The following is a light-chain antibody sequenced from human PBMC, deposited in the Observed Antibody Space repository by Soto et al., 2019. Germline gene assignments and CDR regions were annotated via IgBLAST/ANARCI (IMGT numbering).Light chain of an antibody. J-gene: IGKJ1*01. CDR2: DAS. V-gene: IGKV3-11*01. CDR3: HQYGRSGT. Sequence: EIVLNQSPTKKYCSXXEIGKISCRASHSVSSYLAWYQQKPGQAPRLLIYDASNRATGIPARFSGSGSGTDFTLTIISLEPEDFGVYYCHQYGRSGTSAQGGKADNK. CDR1: HSVSSY.